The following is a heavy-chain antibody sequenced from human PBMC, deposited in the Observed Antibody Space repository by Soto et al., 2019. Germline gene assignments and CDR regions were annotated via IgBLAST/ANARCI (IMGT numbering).Heavy chain of an antibody. CDR3: SKCAVLVTEEGGWCNWFDS. CDR1: ELSLSNYH. J-gene: IGHJ5*01. V-gene: IGHV3-23*01. CDR2: IVADGGGR. Sequence: EGLSLASKACELSLSNYHMSWVRQAPGKGLEGVSGIVADGGGRYNAAPVKGRCTISIDNSKKTLYVQMNSLRAEDTAVYYCSKCAVLVTEEGGWCNWFDSWGQGTLVTVSS. D-gene: IGHD2-21*02.